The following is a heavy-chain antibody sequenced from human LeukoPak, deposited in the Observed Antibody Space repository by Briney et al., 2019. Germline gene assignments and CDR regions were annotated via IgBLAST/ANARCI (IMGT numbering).Heavy chain of an antibody. Sequence: GGSLRLSCVASGFTFSTYGMSWVRQAPGKGLEWVSAIRGSGGNTYYAESVKGRFTISRDNSKNTLYLQMNSLRADDTAIYYCAKDLSGWHFDYWGQGTLVTVSS. CDR3: AKDLSGWHFDY. D-gene: IGHD6-19*01. CDR2: IRGSGGNT. J-gene: IGHJ4*02. V-gene: IGHV3-23*01. CDR1: GFTFSTYG.